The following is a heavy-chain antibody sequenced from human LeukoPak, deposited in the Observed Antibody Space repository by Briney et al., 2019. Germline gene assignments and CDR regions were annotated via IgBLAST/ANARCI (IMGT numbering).Heavy chain of an antibody. CDR2: IDGSGGST. J-gene: IGHJ4*02. CDR3: ARGSRGYSGYDLSY. V-gene: IGHV3-21*01. CDR1: GFTFSNHA. Sequence: GGSLRLSCAASGFTFSNHALSWVRQTPRKGLEWVSFIDGSGGSTYYADSVKGRFTISRDNAKNSLCLQMNSLRAEDTAVYYCARGSRGYSGYDLSYWGQGTLVTVSS. D-gene: IGHD5-12*01.